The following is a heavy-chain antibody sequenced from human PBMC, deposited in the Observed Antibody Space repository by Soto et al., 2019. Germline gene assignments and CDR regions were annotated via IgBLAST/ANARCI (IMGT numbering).Heavy chain of an antibody. CDR1: GDSLRGQS. V-gene: IGHV4-34*01. Sequence: SETLSLTCAVVGDSLRGQSWNWIRQSPGKGLEWIGELDQSGGTNYNPSLKSRAIISDDTSKNQFSLTLTSVTAADTAVYHCAREDSYGWSGESLDVWGQGTTVTVSS. J-gene: IGHJ6*02. D-gene: IGHD6-19*01. CDR3: AREDSYGWSGESLDV. CDR2: LDQSGGT.